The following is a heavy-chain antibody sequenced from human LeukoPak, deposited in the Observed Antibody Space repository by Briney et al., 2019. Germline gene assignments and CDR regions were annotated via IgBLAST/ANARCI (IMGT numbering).Heavy chain of an antibody. V-gene: IGHV3-74*01. CDR3: ARESHYCVDV. J-gene: IGHJ6*02. CDR2: IKTDGTTT. CDR1: GFTFSNYS. Sequence: GGSLRLSCAASGFTFSNYSMHWVRQAPGKGLVWVSRIKTDGTTTSYADSVKGRLTISRDNAKNMLYLQITGLRDEDTAVYYCARESHYCVDVWGQGTTVTVSS.